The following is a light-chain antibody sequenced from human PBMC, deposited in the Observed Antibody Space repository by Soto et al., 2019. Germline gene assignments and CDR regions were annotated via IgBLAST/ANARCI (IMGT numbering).Light chain of an antibody. Sequence: EIVLTQSAGTLSRSPGERATLSCAASQSVSNNYLAWYQQKPGQAPRLLIYGASNRATGIPARFSGSGSGTEFTLTISSLQSEDFAVYYCQQYNTWPPITFGGGTKVDI. CDR2: GAS. J-gene: IGKJ4*01. CDR3: QQYNTWPPIT. CDR1: QSVSNN. V-gene: IGKV3D-15*01.